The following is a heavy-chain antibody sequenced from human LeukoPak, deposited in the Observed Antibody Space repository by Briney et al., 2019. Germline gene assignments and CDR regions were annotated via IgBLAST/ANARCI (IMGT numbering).Heavy chain of an antibody. V-gene: IGHV4-59*01. CDR1: GGSISSYY. CDR2: IYYSGST. Sequence: SETLSLTCTVSGGSISSYYWSWIRQPPGKGLEWIGYIYYSGSTNYKPSLKSRVTISVDTSKNQFSLKLSSVTAADTAVYYCARVRRYYYDSSVKGAFDIWGQGTMVTVS. D-gene: IGHD3-22*01. CDR3: ARVRRYYYDSSVKGAFDI. J-gene: IGHJ3*02.